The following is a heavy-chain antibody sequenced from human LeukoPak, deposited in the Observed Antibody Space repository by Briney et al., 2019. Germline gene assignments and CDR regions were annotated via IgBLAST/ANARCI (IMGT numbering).Heavy chain of an antibody. Sequence: SQTLSLTCTVSGGSISSGGYYWSWIRQHPGQGLEWIGYIYYSGSTYYNPSLKSRVTISVDTSKNQFSLKLSSVTAADTAVYYCARETRGIAAAGTGRYFDYWGQGTLVTVSS. CDR1: GGSISSGGYY. J-gene: IGHJ4*02. CDR2: IYYSGST. V-gene: IGHV4-31*03. CDR3: ARETRGIAAAGTGRYFDY. D-gene: IGHD6-13*01.